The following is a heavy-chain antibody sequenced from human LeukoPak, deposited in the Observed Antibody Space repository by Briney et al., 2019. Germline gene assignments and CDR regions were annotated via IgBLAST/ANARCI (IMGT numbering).Heavy chain of an antibody. V-gene: IGHV4-4*07. Sequence: SETLSLTCTVSGGSISSYDWSWIRQPAGKGLEWIGRIYTSGSTNYNPSLKSRVTMSVDTSNNQFSLKLSSVPAADTAVYYCARVHYDILTGYSGPYYYYYMDVWGKGTTVTISS. CDR2: IYTSGST. D-gene: IGHD3-9*01. CDR3: ARVHYDILTGYSGPYYYYYMDV. CDR1: GGSISSYD. J-gene: IGHJ6*03.